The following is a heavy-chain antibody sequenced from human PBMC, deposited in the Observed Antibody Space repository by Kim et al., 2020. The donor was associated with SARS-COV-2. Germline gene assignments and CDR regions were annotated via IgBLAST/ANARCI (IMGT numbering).Heavy chain of an antibody. D-gene: IGHD4-17*01. CDR3: ARGLTPDYSDYGGDDAFDI. J-gene: IGHJ3*02. Sequence: ASVKVSCKASGYTFTDYYVHWVRQAPGQGLEWMGRINPNSGGTNYPQKFQGRVTMTTDTSISTAYMELSRLRSDDTAVYYCARGLTPDYSDYGGDDAFDIWGQGTMVTGSS. CDR2: INPNSGGT. V-gene: IGHV1-2*06. CDR1: GYTFTDYY.